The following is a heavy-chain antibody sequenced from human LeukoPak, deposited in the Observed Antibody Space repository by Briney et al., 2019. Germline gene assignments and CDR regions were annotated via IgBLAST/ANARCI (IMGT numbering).Heavy chain of an antibody. CDR3: AKSFGSGRYADY. CDR1: GFTFSSYS. CDR2: ISSSSSYI. J-gene: IGHJ4*02. V-gene: IGHV3-21*04. Sequence: GGSLRLSCAASGFTFSSYSMNWVRQAPGKGLEWVSSISSSSSYIYYADSVKGRFTISRGNAKNSLYLQMNSLRAEGTAVYYCAKSFGSGRYADYWGQGTLVTVSS. D-gene: IGHD3-3*01.